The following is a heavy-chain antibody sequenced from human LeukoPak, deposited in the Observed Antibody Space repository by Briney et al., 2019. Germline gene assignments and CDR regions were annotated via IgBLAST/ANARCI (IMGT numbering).Heavy chain of an antibody. V-gene: IGHV1-18*01. CDR1: GYTFTSYG. CDR3: ARDRWEYCSGGSCSNYYYYCGMDV. Sequence: ASVKVSCKASGYTFTSYGISWVRQAPGQGLEWMGWISAYNGNTNYAQKLQGRVTMTTDTSTSTAYMELRSLRSDDTAVYYCARDRWEYCSGGSCSNYYYYCGMDVWGQGTTVTVSS. CDR2: ISAYNGNT. J-gene: IGHJ6*02. D-gene: IGHD2-15*01.